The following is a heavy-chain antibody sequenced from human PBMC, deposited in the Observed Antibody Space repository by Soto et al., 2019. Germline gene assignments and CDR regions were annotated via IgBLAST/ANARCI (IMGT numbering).Heavy chain of an antibody. Sequence: QVQLVQSGAEVKKPGSSVKVSCKASGGTFSSYAISWVRQAPGQGLEWMGGIIPIFGTANYAQKFQGRVTITADESTSTAYMELSSLRSEDTAVYYCARTYYYGPGSYGYYYGMDVWGQGTTVTVS. V-gene: IGHV1-69*01. CDR2: IIPIFGTA. J-gene: IGHJ6*02. D-gene: IGHD3-10*01. CDR1: GGTFSSYA. CDR3: ARTYYYGPGSYGYYYGMDV.